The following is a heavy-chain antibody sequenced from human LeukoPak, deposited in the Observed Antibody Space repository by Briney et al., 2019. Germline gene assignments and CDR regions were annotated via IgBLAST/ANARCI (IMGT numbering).Heavy chain of an antibody. Sequence: GGSLRLSCAASGFTFSNYAMSWVRQAPGKGLEWVGRIKSKTDGGTADYAAPVKGRFTISRDDSKNTLYLQMNSLKTEDTAVYYCTTEVDTMIVVVTYWGQGTLVTVSS. V-gene: IGHV3-15*01. J-gene: IGHJ4*02. CDR3: TTEVDTMIVVVTY. CDR2: IKSKTDGGTA. CDR1: GFTFSNYA. D-gene: IGHD3-22*01.